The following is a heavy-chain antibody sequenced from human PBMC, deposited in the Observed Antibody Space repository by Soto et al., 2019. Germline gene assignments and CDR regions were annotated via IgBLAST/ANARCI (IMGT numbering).Heavy chain of an antibody. Sequence: ASVKVSCKASGYIFTGFYLHWVRQAPGQGLEWMGWINPNNGVTTYAKNFQGRVTMTRDSSIITAYMELSSLSSADTAVYFCAASAIPVAGRHPDFWGQGTVVTVSS. D-gene: IGHD6-19*01. CDR2: INPNNGVT. V-gene: IGHV1-2*02. CDR1: GYIFTGFY. J-gene: IGHJ4*02. CDR3: AASAIPVAGRHPDF.